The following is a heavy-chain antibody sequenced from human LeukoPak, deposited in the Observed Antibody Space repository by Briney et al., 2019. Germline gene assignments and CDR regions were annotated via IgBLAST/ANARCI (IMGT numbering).Heavy chain of an antibody. J-gene: IGHJ4*02. CDR1: GFTFSSYG. D-gene: IGHD5-18*01. CDR3: AKDSRYGYRWDYDY. CDR2: ISGSGVTT. V-gene: IGHV3-23*01. Sequence: GGSLRLSCAASGFTFSSYGMSWVRQAPGKGLEWVSTISGSGVTTYYADSVKSRFTISRDNSQNTLFPQMNSLRAEDTAVYYCAKDSRYGYRWDYDYWGQGTLVTVSS.